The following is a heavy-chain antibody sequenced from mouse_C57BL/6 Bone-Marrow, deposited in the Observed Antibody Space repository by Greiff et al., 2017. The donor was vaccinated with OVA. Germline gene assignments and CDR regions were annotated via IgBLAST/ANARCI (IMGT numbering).Heavy chain of an antibody. J-gene: IGHJ1*03. Sequence: EVKVVESGGGLVQSGRSLRLSCATSGFTFSDFYMEWVRQAPGKGLEWIAASRNKANDYTTEYSASVKGRFIVSRDTSQSILYLQMNALRAEDTAIYYCARDDSNWYFDAWGTGTTVTVSS. V-gene: IGHV7-1*01. CDR3: ARDDSNWYFDA. CDR1: GFTFSDFY. D-gene: IGHD2-5*01. CDR2: SRNKANDYTT.